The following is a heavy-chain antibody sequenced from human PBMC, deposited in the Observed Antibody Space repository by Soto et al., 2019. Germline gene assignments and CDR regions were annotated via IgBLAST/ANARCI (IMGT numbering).Heavy chain of an antibody. CDR2: ISYSGNT. Sequence: SETLSLACTVSGCSISSGHYYWCWIRQPPGKGLEWIGFISYSGNTYYSASLKSRVTISVDTSKNQFSLNLSFVTAADTAVYYCATMGTPATGLFYFDNWGQGTLVTV. CDR3: ATMGTPATGLFYFDN. D-gene: IGHD1-7*01. V-gene: IGHV4-30-4*01. J-gene: IGHJ4*02. CDR1: GCSISSGHYY.